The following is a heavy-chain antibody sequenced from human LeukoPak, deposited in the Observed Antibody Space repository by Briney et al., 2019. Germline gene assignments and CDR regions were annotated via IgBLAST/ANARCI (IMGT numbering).Heavy chain of an antibody. J-gene: IGHJ4*02. CDR3: ARHRIAAAGTYFDY. V-gene: IGHV4-59*08. Sequence: SETLSLTCTVSGGSINSYYWSWIRQPPGRGLEWIGYIYYSGMTDYNPSLKSRVTISVDTSKNQFSLKLSSVTAADTAMYYCARHRIAAAGTYFDYWGRGTLVTVSS. CDR1: GGSINSYY. D-gene: IGHD6-13*01. CDR2: IYYSGMT.